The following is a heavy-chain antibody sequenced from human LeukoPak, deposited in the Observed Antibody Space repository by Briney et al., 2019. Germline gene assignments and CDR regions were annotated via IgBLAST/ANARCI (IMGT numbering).Heavy chain of an antibody. Sequence: SVKVSCKASGGTFSSYAISWVRQAPGQGLEWMGGIIPIFGTANYAQKFQGRVTITADESMSTAYMDLRSLRSDDTAVYYCAREHDNKVRYYNGMDVWGQGTTVTVSS. D-gene: IGHD3-22*01. J-gene: IGHJ6*02. CDR1: GGTFSSYA. CDR2: IIPIFGTA. CDR3: AREHDNKVRYYNGMDV. V-gene: IGHV1-69*01.